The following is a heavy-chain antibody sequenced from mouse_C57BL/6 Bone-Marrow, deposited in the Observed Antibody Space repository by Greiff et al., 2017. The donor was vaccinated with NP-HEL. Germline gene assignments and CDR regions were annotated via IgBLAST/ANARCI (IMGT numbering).Heavy chain of an antibody. CDR1: GYAFTNYL. CDR3: ARHPAYYSNSYAMDY. J-gene: IGHJ4*01. D-gene: IGHD2-5*01. Sequence: QVQLKQSGAELVRPGTSVKVSCKASGYAFTNYLIEWVKQRPGQGLEWIGVINPGSGGTNYNVKFKGKATLTADKSSSTAYMQLSSLTSEDSAVYFCARHPAYYSNSYAMDYWGQGTSVTVSS. V-gene: IGHV1-54*01. CDR2: INPGSGGT.